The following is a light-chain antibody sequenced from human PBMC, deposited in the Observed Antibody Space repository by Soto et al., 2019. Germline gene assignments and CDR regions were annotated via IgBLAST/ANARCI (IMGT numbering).Light chain of an antibody. Sequence: VITQSPSTLSVSHGARATLSCRARQSVSSSYLAWHQQKPGQAPRLLIYGASSRATGIPDRFSGSGGATEYFPPTSRLEDHDYLVYYCCQYSSTPQITFGQGTRLDIK. J-gene: IGKJ5*01. V-gene: IGKV3-20*01. CDR3: CQYSSTPQIT. CDR1: QSVSSSY. CDR2: GAS.